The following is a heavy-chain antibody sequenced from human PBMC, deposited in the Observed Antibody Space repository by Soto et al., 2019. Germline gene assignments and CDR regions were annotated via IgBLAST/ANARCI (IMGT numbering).Heavy chain of an antibody. CDR2: IIPIFGTA. CDR3: AREATDSSGSLFDY. J-gene: IGHJ4*02. Sequence: ASVKVSCKASGGTFSSYAISWVRQAPGQGLEWMGGIIPIFGTANYAQKFQGRVTITADESTSTAYMELSSLRSEDTAVYYCAREATDSSGSLFDYWGQGTLVTVSS. D-gene: IGHD3-22*01. V-gene: IGHV1-69*13. CDR1: GGTFSSYA.